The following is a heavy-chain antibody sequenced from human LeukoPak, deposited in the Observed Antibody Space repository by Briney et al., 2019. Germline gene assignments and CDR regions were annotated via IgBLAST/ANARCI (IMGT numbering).Heavy chain of an antibody. V-gene: IGHV4-34*01. CDR1: GGSFSGYY. D-gene: IGHD6-13*01. CDR3: ARESLAAAGHNWFDP. CDR2: INHSGST. Sequence: SETLSLTCAVYGGSFSGYYWSWIRQPPGKGLEWIGEINHSGSTNYNPSLKSRVTISVDTSKNQFSLKLSSVTAADTAVYYCARESLAAAGHNWFDPWGQGTLVTVSS. J-gene: IGHJ5*02.